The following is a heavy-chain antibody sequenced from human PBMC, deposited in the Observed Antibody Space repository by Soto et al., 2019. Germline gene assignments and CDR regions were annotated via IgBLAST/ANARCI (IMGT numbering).Heavy chain of an antibody. CDR3: AGQTFTIAAASYGRSNWFDP. V-gene: IGHV4-39*01. J-gene: IGHJ5*02. CDR2: IYFTGNT. CDR1: GGSITSSSHF. Sequence: SETLSLTCTASGGSITSSSHFWGWVRQPPGKGLEWIGTIYFTGNTYYTPSLKSRLTMSTDTSKNEFSLRLNSVTAADTAVYYCAGQTFTIAAASYGRSNWFDPWGPGTLVTVSS. D-gene: IGHD6-25*01.